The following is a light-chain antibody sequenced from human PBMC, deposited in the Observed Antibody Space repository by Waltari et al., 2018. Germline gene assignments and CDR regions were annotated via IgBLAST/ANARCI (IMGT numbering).Light chain of an antibody. V-gene: IGLV3-25*03. CDR3: QSTDSTTTYRV. CDR1: ALPKQY. J-gene: IGLJ1*01. CDR2: KDT. Sequence: SYELTQPPSVSVSPGQTATITCSGDALPKQYAYWYQQKPGQAPVVLIYKDTEGPSGIPGRFSGSTAGTTVTLTISGVQAEDEADYYCQSTDSTTTYRVFGSGTKVTVL.